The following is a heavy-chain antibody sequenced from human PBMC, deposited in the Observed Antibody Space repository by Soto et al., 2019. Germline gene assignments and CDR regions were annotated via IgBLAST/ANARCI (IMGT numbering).Heavy chain of an antibody. D-gene: IGHD6-19*01. CDR3: AKTATGWFSAFDI. J-gene: IGHJ3*02. CDR1: GFTFSSYA. V-gene: IGHV3-23*01. Sequence: EVQLLESGGCLVQPGGSLRLSCAASGFTFSSYAMSWVRQAPGKGLEWVSAVSGSGGTTYYADSVQGRFTFSRDNSKNTLYLQMNSLRAEDTAGYYCAKTATGWFSAFDIWGKGTMVTVSS. CDR2: VSGSGGTT.